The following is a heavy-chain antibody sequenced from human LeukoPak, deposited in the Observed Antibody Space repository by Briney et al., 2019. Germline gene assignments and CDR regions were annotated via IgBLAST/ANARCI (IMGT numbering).Heavy chain of an antibody. CDR1: GGSITSYY. CDR3: ARDFLHYDFWSGYLS. D-gene: IGHD3-3*01. V-gene: IGHV4-59*12. J-gene: IGHJ4*02. Sequence: SETLSLTCTVSGGSITSYYLNCIRQSPGKGLEWIGYIYYSGSTSYNPSLKSRVTISVDTSKNQFSLKLSSVTAADTAVYYCARDFLHYDFWSGYLSWGQGTLVTVSS. CDR2: IYYSGST.